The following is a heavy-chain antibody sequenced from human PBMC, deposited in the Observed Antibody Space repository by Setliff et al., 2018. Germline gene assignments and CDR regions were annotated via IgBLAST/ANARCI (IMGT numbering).Heavy chain of an antibody. J-gene: IGHJ4*02. CDR3: ARDPSPLGATTRFDY. CDR1: GFTFSSYS. CDR2: ISSSSSTI. D-gene: IGHD1-26*01. Sequence: GGSLRLSCAASGFTFSSYSMNWVRQAPGKGLEWVSYISSSSSTIYYADSVKGRFTISRDNSKNTLYLQMNSLRAEDTAVYYCARDPSPLGATTRFDYWGQGTLVTVSS. V-gene: IGHV3-48*01.